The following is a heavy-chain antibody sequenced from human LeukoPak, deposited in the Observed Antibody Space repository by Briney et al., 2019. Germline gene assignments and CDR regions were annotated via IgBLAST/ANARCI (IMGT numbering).Heavy chain of an antibody. D-gene: IGHD3-22*01. CDR2: IYHSGST. CDR1: GGSISSGGYY. CDR3: ARSNSTYYYDSSGYYSPPLDAFDI. Sequence: SETLSLTCTVSGGSISSGGYYWSWIRQPPGKGLEWIGYIYHSGSTYYNPSLKSRVTISVDRSKNQFSLKLSSVTAADTAVYYCARSNSTYYYDSSGYYSPPLDAFDIWGQGTMVTVSS. V-gene: IGHV4-30-2*01. J-gene: IGHJ3*02.